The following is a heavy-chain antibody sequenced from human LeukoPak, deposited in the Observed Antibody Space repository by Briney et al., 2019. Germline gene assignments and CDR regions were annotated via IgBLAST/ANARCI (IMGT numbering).Heavy chain of an antibody. V-gene: IGHV3-74*01. Sequence: GGSLRLSCAASGFTFSSYWMHWVRQAPGKGLLWVSRINSDGGSTNYADSVKGRFTISRDNAKNTLYLHMNSLRAEDTAMCYCARQSNYVLDYWGQGTLVTVSS. J-gene: IGHJ4*02. CDR1: GFTFSSYW. D-gene: IGHD4/OR15-4a*01. CDR2: INSDGGST. CDR3: ARQSNYVLDY.